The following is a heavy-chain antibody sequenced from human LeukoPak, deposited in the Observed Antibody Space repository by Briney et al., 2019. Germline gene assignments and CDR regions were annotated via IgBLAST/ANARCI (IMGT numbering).Heavy chain of an antibody. D-gene: IGHD2-15*01. J-gene: IGHJ3*02. CDR3: AKIVVVVAATHDAFDI. CDR2: ISGSGGSA. Sequence: GGSLRLSCAASGFTFRSYAMSWVRQAPGKGLGWVSAISGSGGSAYYADSVKGRFTISRDNSKNTLYLQMNSLRAEDTAVYYCAKIVVVVAATHDAFDIWGQGTMVTVSS. V-gene: IGHV3-23*01. CDR1: GFTFRSYA.